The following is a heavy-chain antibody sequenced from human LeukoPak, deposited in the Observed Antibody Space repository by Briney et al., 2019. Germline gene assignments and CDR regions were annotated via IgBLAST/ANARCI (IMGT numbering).Heavy chain of an antibody. J-gene: IGHJ6*02. CDR3: AKDNVGATNYYYYGVDV. V-gene: IGHV3-30*18. D-gene: IGHD1-26*01. CDR1: GFTFTSYG. CDR2: ISYDGSNK. Sequence: PGRSLRLSCAASGFTFTSYGMHWVRQAPGKGLEWVAVISYDGSNKYYADSVKGRFTISRDNSKNTLYLQVNSLRAEDTAVYYCAKDNVGATNYYYYGVDVWGQGTTVTVSS.